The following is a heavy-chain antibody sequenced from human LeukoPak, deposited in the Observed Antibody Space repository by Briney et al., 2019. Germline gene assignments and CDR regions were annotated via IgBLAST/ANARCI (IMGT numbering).Heavy chain of an antibody. CDR3: ARLLGAELWFGELPFGGHFDY. J-gene: IGHJ4*02. CDR2: IYYSGST. V-gene: IGHV4-59*08. D-gene: IGHD3-10*01. Sequence: PSETLSLTCTVSGGSISSYYWSWIRQPPGKGLEWIGYIYYSGSTNYNPSLKSRVTISVDTSKNQFSLKLSSVTAADTAVYYCARLLGAELWFGELPFGGHFDYWGQGTLVTVSS. CDR1: GGSISSYY.